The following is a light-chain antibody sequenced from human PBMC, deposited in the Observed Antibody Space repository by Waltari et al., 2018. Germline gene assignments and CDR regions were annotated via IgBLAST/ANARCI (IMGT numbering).Light chain of an antibody. J-gene: IGLJ2*01. CDR1: ISNTATNT. V-gene: IGLV1-44*01. CDR3: AVWDDSLNGPV. Sequence: QSVLTQPPSVSATPGQTVTISCSGSISNTATNTVNWYQHLPGTAPKLLIYINDQRPSGVPDRFSASKSGTSASLAISGLQSEDEAYYYCAVWDDSLNGPVFGGGTKLTAL. CDR2: IND.